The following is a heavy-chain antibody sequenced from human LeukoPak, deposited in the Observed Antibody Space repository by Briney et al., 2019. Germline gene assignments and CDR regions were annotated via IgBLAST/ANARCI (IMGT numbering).Heavy chain of an antibody. D-gene: IGHD3-3*01. CDR3: ARVTRFLEWLTVDY. J-gene: IGHJ4*02. Sequence: GGSLRLSCAATGFTFSSYSMNWVRQAPGKGLEWVSSISSSSSYIYYADSVKGRFTISRDNAKNSLYLQMNSLRAEDTAVYYCARVTRFLEWLTVDYWGQGTLVTVSS. V-gene: IGHV3-21*01. CDR2: ISSSSSYI. CDR1: GFTFSSYS.